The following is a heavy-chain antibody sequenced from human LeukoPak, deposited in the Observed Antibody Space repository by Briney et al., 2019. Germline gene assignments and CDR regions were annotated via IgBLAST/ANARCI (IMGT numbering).Heavy chain of an antibody. CDR2: IYTSGST. Sequence: PSETLSLTCTVSGGSISSYYWSWIRQPAGKGLEWIGRIYTSGSTNYNPSLKSRVTISGDKSKNQFSLKLSSVTAADTAVYYCARATRWVLFDYWGQGTLVTVSS. CDR1: GGSISSYY. D-gene: IGHD4-23*01. J-gene: IGHJ4*02. CDR3: ARATRWVLFDY. V-gene: IGHV4-4*07.